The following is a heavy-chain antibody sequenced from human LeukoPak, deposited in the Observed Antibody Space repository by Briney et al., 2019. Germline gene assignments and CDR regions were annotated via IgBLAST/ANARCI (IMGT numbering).Heavy chain of an antibody. CDR1: GGTFSSYA. D-gene: IGHD4-23*01. J-gene: IGHJ6*02. Sequence: SVKVSCKAPGGTFSSYAISWVRQATGQGLEWMGGIIPIFGTANYAQKFQGRVTITADESTSTAYMELSSLRSEDTAVYYCARDGNSVGGYYYYYGMDVWGQGTTVTVSS. CDR3: ARDGNSVGGYYYYYGMDV. CDR2: IIPIFGTA. V-gene: IGHV1-69*01.